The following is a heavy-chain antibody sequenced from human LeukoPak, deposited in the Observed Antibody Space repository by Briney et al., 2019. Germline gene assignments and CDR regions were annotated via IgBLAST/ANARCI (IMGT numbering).Heavy chain of an antibody. D-gene: IGHD2-15*01. CDR3: ARDRVVVVAARAFQAFDI. V-gene: IGHV1-69*05. CDR2: IIPIFGTA. Sequence: SVKVSCKASGGTFSSYAISWVRQAPGQGLEWMGGIIPIFGTANYAQKFQGRVTITTDESTSTAYMELSRLRSEDTAVYYCARDRVVVVAARAFQAFDIWGQGTMVTVSS. J-gene: IGHJ3*02. CDR1: GGTFSSYA.